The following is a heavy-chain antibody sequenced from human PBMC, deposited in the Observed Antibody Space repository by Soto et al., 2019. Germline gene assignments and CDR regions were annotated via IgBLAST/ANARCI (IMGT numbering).Heavy chain of an antibody. CDR2: IYYSGST. CDR1: GVSVSSLF. D-gene: IGHD6-13*01. V-gene: IGHV4-59*02. CDR3: AREGDYSSSWYGY. Sequence: SETLSLTCAVSGVSVSSLFWSWIRQPPGKGLEWIGYIYYSGSTYYNPSLKSRVTISVDTSKNQFSLKLSSVTAADTAVYYCAREGDYSSSWYGYWGQGTLVTVSS. J-gene: IGHJ4*02.